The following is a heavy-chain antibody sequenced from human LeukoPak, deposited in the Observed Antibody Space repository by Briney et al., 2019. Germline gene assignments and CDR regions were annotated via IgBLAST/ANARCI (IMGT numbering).Heavy chain of an antibody. V-gene: IGHV3-7*01. CDR1: GFTFSSYW. Sequence: GGSLRLSCAASGFTFSSYWMSWVRQAPGKGLEWVANIKQDGSEKYYVDSVKGRFTISRDNAKNSLYLQMNSLRAEDTAVYYCHGELTSYYYYMDVWGKGTTVTVSS. CDR3: HGELTSYYYYMDV. J-gene: IGHJ6*03. D-gene: IGHD1-7*01. CDR2: IKQDGSEK.